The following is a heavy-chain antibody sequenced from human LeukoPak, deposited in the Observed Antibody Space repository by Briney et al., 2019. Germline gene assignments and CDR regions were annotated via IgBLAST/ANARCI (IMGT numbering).Heavy chain of an antibody. D-gene: IGHD3-22*01. Sequence: SLTLSCIPSGFSFEDSAMSWVRQPAGRGLEWIAFIRSNAYCGPPEYSASEKGRFPISRDDSQSIVYLQMDSLQLDDTAMYYCTVTGAGSLNMIESLFDPGGQGTLVTVSP. CDR3: TVTGAGSLNMIESLFDP. CDR2: IRSNAYCGPP. CDR1: GFSFEDSA. J-gene: IGHJ5*02. V-gene: IGHV3-49*04.